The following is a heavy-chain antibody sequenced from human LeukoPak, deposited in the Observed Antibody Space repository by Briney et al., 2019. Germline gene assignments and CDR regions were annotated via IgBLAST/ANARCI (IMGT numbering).Heavy chain of an antibody. J-gene: IGHJ3*02. V-gene: IGHV4-59*12. D-gene: IGHD6-6*01. CDR3: ARLSQIVAFDI. CDR1: GGSISSYY. CDR2: IYYSGST. Sequence: SETLSLTCTVSGGSISSYYWSWIRQPPGKGLEWIGYIYYSGSTNYNPSLKSRVTISVDTSKNQFSLKLSSVTAADTAVYYCARLSQIVAFDIWGQGTMVTVSS.